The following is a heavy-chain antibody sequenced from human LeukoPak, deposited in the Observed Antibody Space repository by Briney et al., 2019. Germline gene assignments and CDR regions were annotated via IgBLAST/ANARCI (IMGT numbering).Heavy chain of an antibody. CDR2: IKQDGSEK. CDR1: GFTFSSYW. V-gene: IGHV3-7*03. CDR3: AKDLGVSPD. Sequence: GGSLRLSCAASGFTFSSYWMNWVRQAPGKGLEWVANIKQDGSEKYYVDSVKGQFTISRDNAKNSLYLQINSLRGEDTAVYYCAKDLGVSPDWGQGTLVTVSS. J-gene: IGHJ4*02.